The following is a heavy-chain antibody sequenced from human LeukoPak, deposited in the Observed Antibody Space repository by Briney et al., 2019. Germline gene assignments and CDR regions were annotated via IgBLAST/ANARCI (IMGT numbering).Heavy chain of an antibody. CDR2: IYYSGST. CDR1: GVSISSYY. Sequence: SETLSLTCTVSGVSISSYYWSWIRQPPGKGLEWIGNIYYSGSTNYNPSLKSRVTISVDTSKNHFSLKLSSVTAADTAVYYCARDRGRDGYIGWFDPWGQGTLVTVSS. CDR3: ARDRGRDGYIGWFDP. V-gene: IGHV4-59*01. J-gene: IGHJ5*02. D-gene: IGHD5-24*01.